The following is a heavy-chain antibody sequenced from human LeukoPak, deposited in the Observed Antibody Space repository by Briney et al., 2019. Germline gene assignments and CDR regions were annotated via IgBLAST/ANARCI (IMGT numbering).Heavy chain of an antibody. D-gene: IGHD3-10*01. CDR2: IIPIFGTA. CDR1: GGTFSSYA. Sequence: GASVKVSCKASGGTFSSYAISWVRQAPGQGLEWMGGIIPIFGTANYAQKFQGRVTITADESTSTAYMELSSLRSEDTAVYYCARLIDYYGSGSFDYWGQGTLVTVSS. V-gene: IGHV1-69*13. CDR3: ARLIDYYGSGSFDY. J-gene: IGHJ4*02.